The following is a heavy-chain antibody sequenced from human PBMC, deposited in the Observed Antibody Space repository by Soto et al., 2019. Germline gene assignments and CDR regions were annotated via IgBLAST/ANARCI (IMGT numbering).Heavy chain of an antibody. Sequence: QLQLQESGSGLVKPSQTLSLTCAVSGGSISSGGYSWSWIRQPPGKGLEWIGYIYHSGSTNYNPSLRRRGTISVDRSKNQFSLKLSSAAAADTAVYHCARVPSPWGQGTLVTVSS. CDR1: GGSISSGGYS. J-gene: IGHJ5*02. CDR2: IYHSGST. V-gene: IGHV4-30-2*01. CDR3: ARVPSP.